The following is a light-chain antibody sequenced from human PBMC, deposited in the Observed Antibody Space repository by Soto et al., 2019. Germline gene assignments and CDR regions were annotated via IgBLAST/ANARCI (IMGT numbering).Light chain of an antibody. CDR1: QSVRSY. Sequence: EIVLTQSPATLSLSPGERATLSCRASQSVRSYLAWFQHKPGQAPRLLIYDASNRATGIPARFSGSGSGTDFTLTISSLEPEDFAVYYCHQRSNWPLTFGGGTKVEIK. V-gene: IGKV3-11*01. CDR2: DAS. CDR3: HQRSNWPLT. J-gene: IGKJ4*01.